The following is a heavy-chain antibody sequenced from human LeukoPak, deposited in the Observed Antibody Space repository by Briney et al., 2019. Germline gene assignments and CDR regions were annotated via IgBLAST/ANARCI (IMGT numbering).Heavy chain of an antibody. CDR3: AREVYYYDSSGYYGVDY. J-gene: IGHJ4*02. CDR1: GFTVSSNY. V-gene: IGHV3-66*02. Sequence: GGSLRLSCAASGFTVSSNYMSWVRQAPGKRLEWVSVIYSGGSTYYADSVKGRFTISRDNSKNTLYLQMNSLRAEDTAVYYCAREVYYYDSSGYYGVDYWGQGTLVTVSS. CDR2: IYSGGST. D-gene: IGHD3-22*01.